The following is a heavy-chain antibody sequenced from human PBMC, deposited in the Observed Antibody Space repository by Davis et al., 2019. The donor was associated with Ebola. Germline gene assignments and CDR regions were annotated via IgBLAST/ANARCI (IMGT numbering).Heavy chain of an antibody. CDR2: ISAYNGNT. CDR1: GYTFTSYG. D-gene: IGHD3-22*01. V-gene: IGHV1-18*01. Sequence: ASVKVSCKASGYTFTSYGISWVRQAPGQGLEWMGWISAYNGNTNYAQKLQGRVTMTTDTSTSTAYMELRSLRSDDTAVYYCARDRDSSGYSSSIDYWGQGTLVTVSS. CDR3: ARDRDSSGYSSSIDY. J-gene: IGHJ4*02.